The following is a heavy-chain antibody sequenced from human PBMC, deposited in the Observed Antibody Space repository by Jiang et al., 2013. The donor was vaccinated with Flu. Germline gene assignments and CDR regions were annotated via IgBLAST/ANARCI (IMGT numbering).Heavy chain of an antibody. Sequence: PGLVKPSETLSLTCTVSGGSISSYYWSWIRQPPGKGLEWIGYIYYSGSTNYNPSLKSRVTISVDTSKNQFSLKLSSVTAADTAVYYCARDSSSWYVSNYYYYYMDVWGKGTTVTVSS. J-gene: IGHJ6*03. D-gene: IGHD6-13*01. CDR1: GGSISSYY. V-gene: IGHV4-59*01. CDR3: ARDSSSWYVSNYYYYYMDV. CDR2: IYYSGST.